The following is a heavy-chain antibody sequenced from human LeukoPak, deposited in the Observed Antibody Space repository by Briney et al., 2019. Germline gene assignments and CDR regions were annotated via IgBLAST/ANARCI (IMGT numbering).Heavy chain of an antibody. CDR3: ARGDSSSWYVYYYYYYGMDV. D-gene: IGHD6-13*01. CDR1: GFTFSSYW. Sequence: GGSLRLSCAASGFTFSSYWMSWVRQAPGKGLEWVANIKQDGSEKYYVDSVKGRFTISRDNAKNSLYLQMNSLSAEDTAVYYCARGDSSSWYVYYYYYYGMDVWGQGTTVTVSS. V-gene: IGHV3-7*04. CDR2: IKQDGSEK. J-gene: IGHJ6*02.